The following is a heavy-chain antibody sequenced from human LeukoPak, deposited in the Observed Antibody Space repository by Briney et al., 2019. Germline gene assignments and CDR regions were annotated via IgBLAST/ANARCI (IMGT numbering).Heavy chain of an antibody. V-gene: IGHV3-48*03. CDR1: GFTFSSYE. CDR2: ISSSGSTK. CDR3: AVGWEYFQQ. J-gene: IGHJ1*01. Sequence: AGGSLRLSCAASGFTFSSYEMNWVRQAPGKGLEWVSYISSSGSTKYYAGSVKGRFTISRDNAKNSLYLQMNSLRAEDTAVYFCAVGWEYFQQWGQGTLVTVSS.